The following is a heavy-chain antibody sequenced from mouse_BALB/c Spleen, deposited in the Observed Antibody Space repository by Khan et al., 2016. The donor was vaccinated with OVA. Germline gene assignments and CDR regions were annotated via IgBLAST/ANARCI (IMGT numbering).Heavy chain of an antibody. CDR1: GYTFTSYW. CDR3: AIIKKIVATYFDY. D-gene: IGHD1-1*01. CDR2: TNPTNGRT. J-gene: IGHJ2*01. Sequence: QVQLQQSGAELVKAGASVKMSCKASGYTFTSYWMHWVKQRLGQGLEWFAETNPTNGRTYYNEKFKSKATLTVDKSSSTAYMLLSGPTFEDSAVYDGAIIKKIVATYFDYWGQGTTLTVSS. V-gene: IGHV1S81*02.